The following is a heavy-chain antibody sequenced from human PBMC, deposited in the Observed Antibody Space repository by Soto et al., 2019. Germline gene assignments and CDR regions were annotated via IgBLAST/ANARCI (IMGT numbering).Heavy chain of an antibody. J-gene: IGHJ4*02. CDR3: AKAPAFGGVIPYIRGGD. CDR2: ISGSGGST. V-gene: IGHV3-23*01. D-gene: IGHD3-16*02. CDR1: GFTFSSYA. Sequence: PGGSLRLSCAASGFTFSSYAMSWVRQAPGKGLEWVSAISGSGGSTYYADSVKGRFTISRDNSKSTLYLQMNSLRAEDTAVYYCAKAPAFGGVIPYIRGGDWGQGSLVTVDS.